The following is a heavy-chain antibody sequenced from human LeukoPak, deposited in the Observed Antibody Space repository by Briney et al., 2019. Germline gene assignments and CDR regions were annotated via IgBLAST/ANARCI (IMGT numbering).Heavy chain of an antibody. J-gene: IGHJ4*02. CDR3: ARDREQWLASYYFDY. D-gene: IGHD6-19*01. Sequence: GGSLRLSCAASGFTFRNYWMHWVRQAPGKGLVWVSRINSDGSDSTYADSVKGRFTISRDNAKNTLYLQMNSLRAEDTAVYYCARDREQWLASYYFDYWGQGTLVTVSS. CDR1: GFTFRNYW. CDR2: INSDGSDS. V-gene: IGHV3-74*01.